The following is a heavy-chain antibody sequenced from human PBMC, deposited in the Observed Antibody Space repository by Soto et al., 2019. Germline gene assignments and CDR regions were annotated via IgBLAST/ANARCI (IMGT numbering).Heavy chain of an antibody. CDR2: IYNSGST. Sequence: SETLSLTCAVSGGYISGGYYSWRWTRQPPGKGLEWIGFIYNSGSTYYNSSFMSRVTISVDRAKNHFFLNLNSVTAAATSVHSCAPYLKFFQIWDQGTKDTFSS. CDR3: APYLKFFQI. J-gene: IGHJ3*02. V-gene: IGHV4-30-2*01. CDR1: GGYISGGYYS.